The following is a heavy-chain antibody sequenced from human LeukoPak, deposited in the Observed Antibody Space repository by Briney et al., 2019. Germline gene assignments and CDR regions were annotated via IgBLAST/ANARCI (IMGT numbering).Heavy chain of an antibody. V-gene: IGHV4-61*01. D-gene: IGHD3-22*01. CDR3: ARDPSGYFNY. J-gene: IGHJ4*02. CDR1: GGSVSSGSYY. CDR2: IYYSGST. Sequence: SETLSLTCTVSGGSVSSGSYYWSWIRQPPGKGLEWIGFIYYSGSTNYNPSLKSRVTISVDTSKNQFSLKLSSVTAADTAVYYCARDPSGYFNYWGQGTLATVSS.